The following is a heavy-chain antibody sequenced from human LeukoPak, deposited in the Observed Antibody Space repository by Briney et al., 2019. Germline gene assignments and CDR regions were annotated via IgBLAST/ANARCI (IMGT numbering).Heavy chain of an antibody. Sequence: SETLSLTCTVSGGSISSYYWSWIRQPPGKGLEWIGYIYYSGSTNYNPSLKSRVTISVDTSKNQLSLKLSSVTAADTAVYYCARGGESTAMARFDYWGQGTLVTVSS. J-gene: IGHJ4*02. V-gene: IGHV4-59*01. CDR2: IYYSGST. D-gene: IGHD5-18*01. CDR1: GGSISSYY. CDR3: ARGGESTAMARFDY.